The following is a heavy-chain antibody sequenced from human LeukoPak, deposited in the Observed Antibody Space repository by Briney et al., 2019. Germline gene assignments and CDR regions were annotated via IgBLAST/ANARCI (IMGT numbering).Heavy chain of an antibody. CDR2: ISGSGGST. Sequence: GGSLRLSCVVSGFTVSTNYMSWVRQAPGKGLEWVSVISGSGGSTYYADSVKGRFTLSRDNSKNTLYLQMNSLRAEDTAVYYCAKEIYGDSTGGRFQQWGQGTLVTVSS. CDR1: GFTVSTNY. V-gene: IGHV3-23*01. D-gene: IGHD4-17*01. CDR3: AKEIYGDSTGGRFQQ. J-gene: IGHJ1*01.